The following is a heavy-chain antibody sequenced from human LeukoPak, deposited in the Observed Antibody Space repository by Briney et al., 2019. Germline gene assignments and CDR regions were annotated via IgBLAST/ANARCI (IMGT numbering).Heavy chain of an antibody. CDR2: IYYSGST. J-gene: IGHJ4*02. Sequence: KPSETLLPTCTVSGGSISSSSYYWGWIRQPPGKGLEWIGSIYYSGSTYYNPSLKSRVTISVDTSEHQFSLKLSSVTAADTAVYYCARHIVDIVVVPAAISYFDYWGQETRVTVSS. D-gene: IGHD2-2*02. CDR3: ARHIVDIVVVPAAISYFDY. CDR1: GGSISSSSYY. V-gene: IGHV4-39*01.